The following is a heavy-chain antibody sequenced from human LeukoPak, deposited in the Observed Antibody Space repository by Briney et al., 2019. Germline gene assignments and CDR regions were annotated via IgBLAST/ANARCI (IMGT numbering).Heavy chain of an antibody. CDR2: IHYSGTT. D-gene: IGHD2-2*01. Sequence: PSETLSLTCTVSGGSINSYYWSWIRQPPGKGLEWIGYIHYSGTTNYNPSLKSRVAISVDTSKNQFSLKLSSVTAADTAVYYCARSAVPAAADYWGQGTLVTVSS. V-gene: IGHV4-59*01. CDR1: GGSINSYY. CDR3: ARSAVPAAADY. J-gene: IGHJ4*02.